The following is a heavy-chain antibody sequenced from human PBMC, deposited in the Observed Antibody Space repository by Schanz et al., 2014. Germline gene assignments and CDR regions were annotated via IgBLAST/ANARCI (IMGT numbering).Heavy chain of an antibody. J-gene: IGHJ4*02. D-gene: IGHD3-10*01. CDR3: AKYRGYYRVSGSYRELEY. CDR2: MNESHSTI. CDR1: GFNFSSYS. V-gene: IGHV3-23*04. Sequence: EVKMVESGGGLVKPGGSLRLSCAASGFNFSSYSLNWVRQAPGKGLEWVSAMNESHSTIYYADSVKGRFTISRDNSKNKLYLQMKSLRAEDTAVYYCAKYRGYYRVSGSYRELEYWGQGTLVTVSS.